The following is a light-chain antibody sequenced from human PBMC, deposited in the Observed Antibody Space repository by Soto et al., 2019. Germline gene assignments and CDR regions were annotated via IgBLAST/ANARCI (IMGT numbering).Light chain of an antibody. J-gene: IGKJ2*01. CDR3: LQDYDYPYT. Sequence: AIQMTQSPSSLSASVGDRVTITCRASQGIRDDLGWYQQKPGKAPKLLIYAASNLQSGVPSRFSGSGSGTDFTLITSSLQPEDFATYYCLQDYDYPYTFGQGTKVDIK. V-gene: IGKV1-6*01. CDR1: QGIRDD. CDR2: AAS.